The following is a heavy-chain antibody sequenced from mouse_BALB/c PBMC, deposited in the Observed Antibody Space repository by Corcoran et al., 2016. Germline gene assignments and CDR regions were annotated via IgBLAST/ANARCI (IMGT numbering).Heavy chain of an antibody. CDR1: GYTFTNYG. CDR3: ARGLIHYYGYDAMDY. CDR2: INTYTGEP. J-gene: IGHJ4*01. D-gene: IGHD1-2*01. Sequence: QIQLVQSGPELKKPGETVKISCKASGYTFTNYGMNWVKQAPGKGLKWMGWINTYTGEPTYADDFKGRFAFSLETSASTAYLQINNLKNEDTATYFCARGLIHYYGYDAMDYWGQGTSVTVSS. V-gene: IGHV9-3-1*01.